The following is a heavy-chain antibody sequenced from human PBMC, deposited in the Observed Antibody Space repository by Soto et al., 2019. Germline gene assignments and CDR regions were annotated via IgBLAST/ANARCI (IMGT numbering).Heavy chain of an antibody. D-gene: IGHD3-10*01. CDR3: ARRWGEGRVDY. CDR1: GGSISSSNW. V-gene: IGHV4-4*02. J-gene: IGHJ4*02. Sequence: QVQLQESGPGLVKPSGTLSLTCAVSGGSISSSNWWSWVRQPPGKGLEWIGEIYHSGSTNYNPSLKSRVTISVDTSRNQFSLTLSSVTAADTAVYYCARRWGEGRVDYWGQGTLVTVSS. CDR2: IYHSGST.